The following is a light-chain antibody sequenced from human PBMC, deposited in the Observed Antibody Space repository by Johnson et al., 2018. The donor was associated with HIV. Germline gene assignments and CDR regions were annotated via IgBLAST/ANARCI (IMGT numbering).Light chain of an antibody. Sequence: QSVLTQPPSVSAAPGQKVIISCSGRSSNIGSNYVSWYQHLPGTAPKLLIYENDKRPSGIPGRFSASKSGTSATLDITGLQTGDEADYYCGTWDNSLSTGGVFGTGTKVTVL. J-gene: IGLJ1*01. V-gene: IGLV1-51*01. CDR1: SSNIGSNY. CDR3: GTWDNSLSTGGV. CDR2: END.